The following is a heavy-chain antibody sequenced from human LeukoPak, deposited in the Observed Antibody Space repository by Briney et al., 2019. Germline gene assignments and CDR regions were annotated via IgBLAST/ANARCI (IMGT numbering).Heavy chain of an antibody. CDR3: ARVGPMGAAAGTGYFQH. V-gene: IGHV3-7*01. J-gene: IGHJ1*01. Sequence: GGSLRLSCTASGFIFSKYWMTWLRQAPGKGLEWVANIRQDGGDIHYVDSVKGRFTISRDNGKNSLYLQMNSLRAEDTAVYYCARVGPMGAAAGTGYFQHWGQGTLVTVSS. CDR2: IRQDGGDI. D-gene: IGHD6-13*01. CDR1: GFIFSKYW.